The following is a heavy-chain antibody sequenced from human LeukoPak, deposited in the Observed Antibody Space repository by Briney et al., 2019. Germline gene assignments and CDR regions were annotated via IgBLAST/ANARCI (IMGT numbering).Heavy chain of an antibody. Sequence: ASVKVSCETSGYTFTGIYLHWVRQAPGQGLEWLGWINPNSGVANYAQKFQDRVTMTRDTSITTAYMELSGLTSDDTAVYYCARPMIRGTNWFDPWGQGTLVTVSS. CDR2: INPNSGVA. J-gene: IGHJ5*02. D-gene: IGHD3-10*01. CDR1: GYTFTGIY. V-gene: IGHV1-2*02. CDR3: ARPMIRGTNWFDP.